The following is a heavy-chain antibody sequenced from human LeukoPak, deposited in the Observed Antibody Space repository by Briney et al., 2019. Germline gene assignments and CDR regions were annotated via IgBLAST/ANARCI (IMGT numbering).Heavy chain of an antibody. CDR3: AKGGDYYDSGGYYEIEY. Sequence: GGSLRLSCAASGFTFSSYWMSWVRQAPGKGLEWVANIKQDGSEKYYVDSVKGRFTISRDNSKNTLYLQMNSLRAEDTAVYYCAKGGDYYDSGGYYEIEYWGQGTLVTVSS. CDR1: GFTFSSYW. V-gene: IGHV3-7*03. D-gene: IGHD3-22*01. J-gene: IGHJ4*02. CDR2: IKQDGSEK.